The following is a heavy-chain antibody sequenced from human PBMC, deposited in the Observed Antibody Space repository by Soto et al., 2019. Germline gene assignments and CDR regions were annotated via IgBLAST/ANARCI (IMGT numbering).Heavy chain of an antibody. CDR1: GGSFSHYT. V-gene: IGHV1-69*08. D-gene: IGHD5-12*01. Sequence: QVQLVQSGAEVKKPGSSLKVSCKASGGSFSHYTITWVRQAPGQGLEWMGRIIPILGVAHYAQNFQGRVTITADQSTYTAYMELTGLRSEDTAVYYCARDGNTGYDYAFNIWGQGTLVTVSS. CDR3: ARDGNTGYDYAFNI. J-gene: IGHJ3*02. CDR2: IIPILGVA.